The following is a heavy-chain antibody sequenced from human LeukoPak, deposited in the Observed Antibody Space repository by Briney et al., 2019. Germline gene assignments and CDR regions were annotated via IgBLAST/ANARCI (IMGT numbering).Heavy chain of an antibody. Sequence: GGSLRLSCAASGFTFSSYSMNWVRQAPGKGLEWVSYISSSSSTIYYADPVKGRFTISRDNAKNSLYLQMNSLRAEDTAVYYCARDSLYNWNDGDYWGQGTLVTVSS. CDR1: GFTFSSYS. V-gene: IGHV3-48*01. CDR2: ISSSSSTI. CDR3: ARDSLYNWNDGDY. D-gene: IGHD1-20*01. J-gene: IGHJ4*02.